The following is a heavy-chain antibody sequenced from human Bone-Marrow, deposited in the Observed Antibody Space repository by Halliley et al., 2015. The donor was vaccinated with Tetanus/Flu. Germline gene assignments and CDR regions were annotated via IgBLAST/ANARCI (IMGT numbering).Heavy chain of an antibody. CDR3: ARGGSLAPFDI. V-gene: IGHV4-30-4*01. CDR1: GGSMYSGSYY. J-gene: IGHJ3*02. D-gene: IGHD6-6*01. Sequence: TLSLTCTVSGGSMYSGSYYWSWIRQAPGKGLEWVGYIYHSGTTYYNPSLKSRTVISIDTSKNLVSLTLTSVTVADTAMYYCARGGSLAPFDIWGRGSLVTGSS. CDR2: IYHSGTT.